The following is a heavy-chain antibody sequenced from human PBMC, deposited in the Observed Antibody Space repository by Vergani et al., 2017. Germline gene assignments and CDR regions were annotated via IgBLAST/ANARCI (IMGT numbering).Heavy chain of an antibody. CDR2: ISAYNGDT. CDR1: GYTFTTYG. Sequence: QVQLVQSGAEVKKPGASVKVSCKASGYTFTTYGISWVRQAPGQGLEWVGWISAYNGDTNYQERLQGRVTMTTDTSTSTAYMELRSLRSDDTAVYYCARSRYNWDLDPWGQGTLVTVSS. D-gene: IGHD1-20*01. V-gene: IGHV1-18*01. CDR3: ARSRYNWDLDP. J-gene: IGHJ5*02.